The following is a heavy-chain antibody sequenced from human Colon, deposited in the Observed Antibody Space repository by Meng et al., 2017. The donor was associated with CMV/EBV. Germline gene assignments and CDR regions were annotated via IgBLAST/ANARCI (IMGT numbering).Heavy chain of an antibody. V-gene: IGHV3-74*03. Sequence: WAGSGFNCSDYWMHWDRQAPGKGLVWVARIKYDGRSTTYADSVKGRFTISRDTAQNTVYLQMNSLRAEDTAVYYCAKYCSSGACLDYWGQGTLVTVSS. J-gene: IGHJ4*02. CDR3: AKYCSSGACLDY. D-gene: IGHD2-2*01. CDR2: IKYDGRST. CDR1: GFNCSDYW.